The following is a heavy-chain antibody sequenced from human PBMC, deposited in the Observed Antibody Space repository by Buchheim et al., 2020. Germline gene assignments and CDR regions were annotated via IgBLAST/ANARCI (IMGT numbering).Heavy chain of an antibody. CDR1: CGSISSGRYY. V-gene: IGHV4-31*03. CDR3: ARGSRALDY. CDR2: IYYSGST. Sequence: QVQLQESGPGLVKPSQTLSLTCTVSCGSISSGRYYLSWIRQHPGNGLEWIGYIYYSGSTYYHPSLKSRVTISVDTSKNQFSLELSSGTAAETAVYYCARGSRALDYWGQGTL. J-gene: IGHJ4*02.